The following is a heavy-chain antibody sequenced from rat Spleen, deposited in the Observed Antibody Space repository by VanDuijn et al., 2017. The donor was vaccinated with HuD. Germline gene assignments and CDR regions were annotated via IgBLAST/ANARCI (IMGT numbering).Heavy chain of an antibody. CDR3: ARQATTDYYYLAY. D-gene: IGHD1-6*01. CDR1: GFTFSNYG. J-gene: IGHJ3*01. Sequence: EVQLVESGGGLVQPGRSLKLSCAASGFTFSNYGMAWVRQAPKKGLEWVASISVSGGSSYYRDSVKGRFTLSRDSAKSTLYLQMDSLRSEDTATYYCARQATTDYYYLAYWGQGTLVTVSS. CDR2: ISVSGGSS. V-gene: IGHV5S13*01.